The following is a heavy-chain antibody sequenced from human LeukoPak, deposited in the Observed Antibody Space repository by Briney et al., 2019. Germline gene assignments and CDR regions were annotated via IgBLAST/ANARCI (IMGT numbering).Heavy chain of an antibody. CDR2: ISGSGGIT. V-gene: IGHV3-23*01. CDR1: GFTFSSSA. Sequence: GGSLRLSCVASGFTFSSSAMSWVRQAPGKGLEWVSGISGSGGITYYADSVKGRFTISRDNSKNTLFLQMNSLRAEDTAAYYCAKGTDRWLVESYWGQGTLVTVSS. D-gene: IGHD6-19*01. J-gene: IGHJ4*02. CDR3: AKGTDRWLVESY.